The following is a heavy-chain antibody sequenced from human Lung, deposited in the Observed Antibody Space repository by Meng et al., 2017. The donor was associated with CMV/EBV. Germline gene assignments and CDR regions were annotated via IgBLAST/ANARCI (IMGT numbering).Heavy chain of an antibody. D-gene: IGHD4-11*01. CDR1: GFTFRSLW. CDR2: INQDGTGK. CDR3: ASGRGYSA. J-gene: IGHJ5*02. V-gene: IGHV3-7*01. Sequence: GGSLRLSCAASGFTFRSLWMSWVRRAPGKGLEWVANINQDGTGKHYVDSVRGRFTISRDNAKNSLCLQMSSLTVEDTAVYYCASGRGYSAWGQGTLVTVSS.